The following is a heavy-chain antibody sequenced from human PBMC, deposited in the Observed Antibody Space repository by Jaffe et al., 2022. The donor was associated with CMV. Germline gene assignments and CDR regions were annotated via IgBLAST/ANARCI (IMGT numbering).Heavy chain of an antibody. CDR1: NGSISTYY. V-gene: IGHV4-59*08. Sequence: QVHLQESGPGLVKPSETLSLTCSVSNGSISTYYWAWIRQPPGKGLEWIGYVHHSGTTHDNPSLKSRVTFSVDTSKNQFSLKLTSLTAADTAVYYCARLRRYDLLTGHYNIYYFDHWGQGTQVTVSS. CDR3: ARLRRYDLLTGHYNIYYFDH. J-gene: IGHJ4*02. CDR2: VHHSGTT. D-gene: IGHD3-9*01.